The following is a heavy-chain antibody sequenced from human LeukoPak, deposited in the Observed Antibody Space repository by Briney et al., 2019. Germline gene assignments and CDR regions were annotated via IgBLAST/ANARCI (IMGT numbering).Heavy chain of an antibody. Sequence: GGSLRLSCAASGFSFSSYGMHWVRQAPGKGLEWVAFIRYDGNNKYYADSVKGRFTISRDNSKNTLYVQVNSLKNEDTAVYYCAKSPTPRLVHPPDYWGQGTLVTVSS. J-gene: IGHJ4*02. D-gene: IGHD3-16*01. V-gene: IGHV3-30*02. CDR2: IRYDGNNK. CDR3: AKSPTPRLVHPPDY. CDR1: GFSFSSYG.